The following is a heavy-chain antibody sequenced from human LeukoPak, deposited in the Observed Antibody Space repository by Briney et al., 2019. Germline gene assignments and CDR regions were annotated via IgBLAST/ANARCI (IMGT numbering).Heavy chain of an antibody. Sequence: SDTLSPTWAVYLGSVSGAYSSCVRQAPGKRMEWNGEINESRDTKYNPSLKSRVTISVDTSKNQFSLNVKSVTAADTAVYYCARALIVTPASCYMDVWGKGSTVTVSS. D-gene: IGHD3-22*01. CDR1: LGSVSGAY. CDR2: INESRDT. J-gene: IGHJ6*03. CDR3: ARALIVTPASCYMDV. V-gene: IGHV4-34*01.